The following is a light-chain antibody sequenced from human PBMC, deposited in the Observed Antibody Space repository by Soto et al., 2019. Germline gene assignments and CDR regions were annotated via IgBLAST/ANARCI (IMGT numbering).Light chain of an antibody. CDR3: QQANSFPIT. CDR1: QGINSW. CDR2: TAS. J-gene: IGKJ5*01. Sequence: DITLTQSPSSVSASVGDRVTITCRASQGINSWLAWYQQKPGQAPTLLIYTASSLPSGGPSRFSGSGSGTDFTLTISSLQPEDFATYYCQQANSFPITFGQGTRLEIK. V-gene: IGKV1-12*01.